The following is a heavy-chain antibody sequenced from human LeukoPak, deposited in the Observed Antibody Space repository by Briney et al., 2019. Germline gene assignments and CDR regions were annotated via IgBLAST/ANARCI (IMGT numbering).Heavy chain of an antibody. CDR1: GYTFTSYR. D-gene: IGHD6-13*01. CDR3: ARGIVKRWVAAALDS. CDR2: ISPYNGNT. Sequence: ASVKVSCKASGYTFTSYRLSWVRQAPGQGLQWMGWISPYNGNTIYAQNFQGRVTMTTDTSTSTAYMELRSLTSDDAAVYYCARGIVKRWVAAALDSWGQGTLVAVSS. J-gene: IGHJ4*02. V-gene: IGHV1-18*01.